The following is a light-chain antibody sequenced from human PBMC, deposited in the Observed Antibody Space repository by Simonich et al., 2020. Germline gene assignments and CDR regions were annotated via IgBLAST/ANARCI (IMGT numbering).Light chain of an antibody. CDR2: GAS. CDR1: QSVSSN. Sequence: EIVMTQSPATLSVSRGERATLSCRASQSVSSNLAWNQQKPGQAHRLLIYGASPRATGIPARFSGSVSGTEFTLTISSMQSEDFAVYYCQQYNNWPLTFGGGTKVEIK. J-gene: IGKJ4*01. CDR3: QQYNNWPLT. V-gene: IGKV3-15*01.